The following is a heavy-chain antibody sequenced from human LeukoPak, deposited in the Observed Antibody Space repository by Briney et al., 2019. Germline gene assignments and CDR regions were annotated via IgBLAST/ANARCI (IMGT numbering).Heavy chain of an antibody. CDR1: GGSISSYY. CDR2: IYYSGST. D-gene: IGHD5-24*01. V-gene: IGHV4-59*01. CDR3: AKDPVEMATINGFYFDY. J-gene: IGHJ4*02. Sequence: SETLSLTCTVSGGSISSYYWSWIRQPPGKGLEWIGYIYYSGSTNYNPSLKSRVTISVDTSKNQFSLKLSSVTAADTAVYYCAKDPVEMATINGFYFDYWGQGTLVTVSS.